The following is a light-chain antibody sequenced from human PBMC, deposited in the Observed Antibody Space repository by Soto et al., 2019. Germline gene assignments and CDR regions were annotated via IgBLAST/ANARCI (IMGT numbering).Light chain of an antibody. Sequence: DIQMTQSRYSLSASVGKRVTLTCLASQSISTYLNWYQKKPGKAPNLLIYDASRLQSGVPSRFSGSGGGTDFTLSISSVQPEDFATYFCQQSYMDPITFGQGTRLEIK. J-gene: IGKJ5*01. CDR2: DAS. CDR3: QQSYMDPIT. V-gene: IGKV1-39*01. CDR1: QSISTY.